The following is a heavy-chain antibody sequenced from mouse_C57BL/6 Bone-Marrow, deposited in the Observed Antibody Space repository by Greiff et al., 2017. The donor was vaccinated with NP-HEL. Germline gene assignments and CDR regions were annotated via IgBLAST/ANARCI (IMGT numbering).Heavy chain of an antibody. CDR1: GFSLTSYG. J-gene: IGHJ2*01. D-gene: IGHD1-1*01. CDR2: IWSGGST. Sequence: VQLQQSGPGLVQPSQSLSITCTVSGFSLTSYGVHWVRQSPGKGLEWLGVIWSGGSTDYNAAFISRLSISKDNSKSQVFFKMNSLQADDTAIYYCARLYGSLYYFDYWGQGTTLTVSS. V-gene: IGHV2-2*01. CDR3: ARLYGSLYYFDY.